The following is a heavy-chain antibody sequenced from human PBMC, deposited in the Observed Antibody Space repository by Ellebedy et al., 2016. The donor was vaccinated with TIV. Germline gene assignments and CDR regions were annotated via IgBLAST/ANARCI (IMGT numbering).Heavy chain of an antibody. Sequence: LSLTCAASGFTVSSNYMSWVRQAPGKGLEWVSTISGSGGRTDYADSVKGRFTISRDNSKNTLYLQMNSLRVEDTAVYYCARWPSGDAPLDYWGQGTLVTVSS. J-gene: IGHJ4*02. D-gene: IGHD4-17*01. CDR3: ARWPSGDAPLDY. CDR2: ISGSGGRT. CDR1: GFTVSSNY. V-gene: IGHV3-23*01.